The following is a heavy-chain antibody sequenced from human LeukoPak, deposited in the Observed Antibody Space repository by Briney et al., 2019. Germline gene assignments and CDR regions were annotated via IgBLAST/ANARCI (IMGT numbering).Heavy chain of an antibody. J-gene: IGHJ4*02. D-gene: IGHD5-18*01. CDR3: ARDRQLWFPGPIDY. CDR1: GYTFTSYG. CDR2: ISASNGNT. Sequence: ASVKVSCKASGYTFTSYGISWVRQAPGQGLEWMGWISASNGNTNYAQKLQGRVTMTTDTSTSTAYIELRSLRSDDTAVFYCARDRQLWFPGPIDYWGGGTLVTVSS. V-gene: IGHV1-18*01.